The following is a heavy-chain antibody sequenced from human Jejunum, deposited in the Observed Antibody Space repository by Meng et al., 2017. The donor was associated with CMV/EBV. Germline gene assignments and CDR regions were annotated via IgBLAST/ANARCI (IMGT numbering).Heavy chain of an antibody. Sequence: DVQWWGVVVELVHAGGSLRLSCAASGFTVSRPFLSWVRRSPGKGLEWVSVIFGGGNTLYADSVKARFIISRDNSKNTVYLQMNSLSAEDTAVYYCVRGYSGTPSWGQGTLVTVSS. D-gene: IGHD1-26*01. CDR2: IFGGGNT. CDR3: VRGYSGTPS. J-gene: IGHJ4*02. CDR1: GFTVSRPF. V-gene: IGHV3-66*01.